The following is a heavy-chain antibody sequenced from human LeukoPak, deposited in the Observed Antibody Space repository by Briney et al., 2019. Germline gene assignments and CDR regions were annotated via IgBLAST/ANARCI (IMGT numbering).Heavy chain of an antibody. J-gene: IGHJ4*02. CDR1: GFTFSSYA. V-gene: IGHV3-23*01. CDR3: AKAAGRESYETNFDY. CDR2: ISGSGGST. Sequence: GGSLRLSCAASGFTFSSYAMSWVRQAPGKGLEWVSAISGSGGSTYYADSVKGRFAISRDNSKNTLYLQMNSLRAEDTAVYYCAKAAGRESYETNFDYWGQGTLVTVSS. D-gene: IGHD1-26*01.